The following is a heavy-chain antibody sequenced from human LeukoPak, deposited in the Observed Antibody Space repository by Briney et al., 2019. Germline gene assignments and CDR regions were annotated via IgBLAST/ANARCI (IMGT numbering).Heavy chain of an antibody. Sequence: GESLKISCKGSGYSFTSYWIGWVGQMPGKGLEWMGIIYPGDSDTRYSPSFQGQVTISADKSISTAYLQWSSLKASDTAMYYCASSLGLYCSSTSCYAFDYWGQGTLVTVSS. CDR1: GYSFTSYW. D-gene: IGHD2-2*01. CDR2: IYPGDSDT. CDR3: ASSLGLYCSSTSCYAFDY. V-gene: IGHV5-51*01. J-gene: IGHJ4*02.